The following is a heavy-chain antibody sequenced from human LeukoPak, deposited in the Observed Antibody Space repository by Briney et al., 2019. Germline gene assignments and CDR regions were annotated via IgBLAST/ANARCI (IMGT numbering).Heavy chain of an antibody. V-gene: IGHV4-59*11. CDR2: VSYSGST. D-gene: IGHD2-2*01. J-gene: IGHJ5*02. CDR1: GGSISSQY. CDR3: ASGGYCSSTSCYPNWFDP. Sequence: SETLSLTCTVSGGSISSQYWSWVRQPPGKGLEWIGYVSYSGSTNYNPSLKSRVTMSVDTSKNLFSLNLSSVTAADTAVYYCASGGYCSSTSCYPNWFDPWGQGTLVTVSS.